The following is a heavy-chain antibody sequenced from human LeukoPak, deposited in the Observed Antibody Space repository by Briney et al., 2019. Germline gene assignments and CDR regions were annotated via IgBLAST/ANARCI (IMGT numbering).Heavy chain of an antibody. Sequence: EASVKVSCKASGGTFSSYAISWVRQAPGQGLEWMGGIIPIFGTANYAQKFQGRVAMTEDTSTDTAYMELSSLRSEDTAVYYCATDRRYGRGSFDYWGQGTLVTVSS. CDR2: IIPIFGTA. CDR3: ATDRRYGRGSFDY. V-gene: IGHV1-69*06. J-gene: IGHJ4*02. CDR1: GGTFSSYA. D-gene: IGHD4-17*01.